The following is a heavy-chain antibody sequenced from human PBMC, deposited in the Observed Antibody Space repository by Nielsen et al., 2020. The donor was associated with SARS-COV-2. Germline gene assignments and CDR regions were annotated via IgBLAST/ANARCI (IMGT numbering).Heavy chain of an antibody. CDR3: ARERGANFYDRSDQGTYDY. V-gene: IGHV1-2*02. CDR1: GYTFTGYY. J-gene: IGHJ4*02. D-gene: IGHD3-22*01. Sequence: ASVKVSCKASGYTFTGYYMHWVRQAPGQGLEWMGWINPNSGGTNYAQKVQGRVTMSTDTSTSTAYMELRSLRSDDTAVYYCARERGANFYDRSDQGTYDYWGQGTLVTVSS. CDR2: INPNSGGT.